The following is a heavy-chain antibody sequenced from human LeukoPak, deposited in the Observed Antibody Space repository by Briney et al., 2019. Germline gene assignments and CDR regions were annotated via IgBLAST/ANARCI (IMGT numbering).Heavy chain of an antibody. CDR1: GGTFSSYA. CDR2: IIPIFGTA. Sequence: SVKVSCKASGGTFSSYAISWVRQAPGQGLEWMGGIIPIFGTANYAQKFQGRVTITADESTSTAYMELSSLRSEDTAVYYYASGAPGLSYCSGGSCYTAPYYYYYGMDVWGKGTTVTVSS. V-gene: IGHV1-69*13. D-gene: IGHD2-15*01. J-gene: IGHJ6*04. CDR3: ASGAPGLSYCSGGSCYTAPYYYYYGMDV.